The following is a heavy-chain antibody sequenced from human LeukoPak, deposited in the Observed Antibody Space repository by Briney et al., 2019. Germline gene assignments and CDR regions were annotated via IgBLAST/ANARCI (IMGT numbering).Heavy chain of an antibody. CDR1: GGSFSGYH. D-gene: IGHD4-17*01. CDR3: ARDPKYGDYLNWFDP. Sequence: SETLSLTCAVYGGSFSGYHWSWIRQPPGKGLEWVGEINHSGSTKYNPSLKSRVTISVDTSKNQFSLKLRYVTAADTAVYYCARDPKYGDYLNWFDPWGQGTLVTVSS. CDR2: INHSGST. J-gene: IGHJ5*02. V-gene: IGHV4-34*01.